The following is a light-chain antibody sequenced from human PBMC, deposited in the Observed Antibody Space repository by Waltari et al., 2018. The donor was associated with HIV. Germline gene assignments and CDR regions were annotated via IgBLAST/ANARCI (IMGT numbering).Light chain of an antibody. Sequence: QSALTQPASVSGSPGQSITISCTGTSSDVGDYNYVSWYQQHPGKAPKLIIYDVSNRPSGFSNRFSGSKSGNTASLTISGLQTEDEADYYCSSYTSSSTRVFGTGTKVTVL. CDR1: SSDVGDYNY. CDR3: SSYTSSSTRV. V-gene: IGLV2-14*01. CDR2: DVS. J-gene: IGLJ1*01.